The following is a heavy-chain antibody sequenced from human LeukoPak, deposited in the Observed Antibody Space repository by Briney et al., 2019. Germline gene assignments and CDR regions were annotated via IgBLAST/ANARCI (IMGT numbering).Heavy chain of an antibody. CDR3: AKGPLVVPAAKYYFDY. Sequence: GGSLRLSCAASGFTFSSYAMSWVRQAPGKGLEWVSAISGSGGSTYYADSVKGRFTISRDNSKNTLYLQMNSLRAEDTAVYYCAKGPLVVPAAKYYFDYWGQGTLVTVSS. CDR1: GFTFSSYA. CDR2: ISGSGGST. J-gene: IGHJ4*02. V-gene: IGHV3-23*01. D-gene: IGHD2-2*01.